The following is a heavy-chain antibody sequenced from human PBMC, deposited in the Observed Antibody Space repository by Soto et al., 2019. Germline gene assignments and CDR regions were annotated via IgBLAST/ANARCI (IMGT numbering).Heavy chain of an antibody. Sequence: QVQLQESGPGLVKPSQTLSLTCTVSGGSISSGGYYWSWIRQHPGKGLEWIGYIYYSGSTYYNPSLTGRVTISVDTSKNQFSLKLSSVTAADTAVYYCARVGITMVRGRYYYFDYWGQGTLVTVSS. D-gene: IGHD3-10*01. CDR2: IYYSGST. J-gene: IGHJ4*02. CDR3: ARVGITMVRGRYYYFDY. V-gene: IGHV4-31*03. CDR1: GGSISSGGYY.